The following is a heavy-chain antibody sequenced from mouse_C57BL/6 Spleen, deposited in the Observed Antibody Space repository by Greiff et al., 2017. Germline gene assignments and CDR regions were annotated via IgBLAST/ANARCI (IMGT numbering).Heavy chain of an antibody. Sequence: EVKVEESGGGLVQPGGSMKLSCVASGFTFSNYWMNWVRQSPEKGLEWVAQIRLKSDNYATHYAESVKGRFTISRDDSKSSVYLQMNNLRAEDTGIYYCTGGFLRDWYFDVWGTGTTVTVSS. CDR3: TGGFLRDWYFDV. CDR2: IRLKSDNYAT. V-gene: IGHV6-3*01. J-gene: IGHJ1*03. CDR1: GFTFSNYW.